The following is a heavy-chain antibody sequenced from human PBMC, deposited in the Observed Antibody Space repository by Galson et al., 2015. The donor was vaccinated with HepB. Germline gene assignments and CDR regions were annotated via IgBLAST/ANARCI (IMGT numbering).Heavy chain of an antibody. Sequence: SLRLSCAASGFTFSSYGMHWVRQAPGKGLEWVAVISYDGSNKYYADSVKGRFTISRDNSKNTLYLQMNSLRAEDTAVYYCAKKWGQDEAFDIWGQGTMVTVSS. J-gene: IGHJ3*02. CDR1: GFTFSSYG. D-gene: IGHD1-26*01. V-gene: IGHV3-30*18. CDR3: AKKWGQDEAFDI. CDR2: ISYDGSNK.